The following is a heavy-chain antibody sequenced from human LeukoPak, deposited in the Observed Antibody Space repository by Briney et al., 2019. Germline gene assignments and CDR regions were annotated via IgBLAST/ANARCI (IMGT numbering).Heavy chain of an antibody. D-gene: IGHD5-18*01. Sequence: ASVKVSCKASGYTFTGYYMHWVRQAPGQGLEWMGWISPNSGGTNYAQKFQGRVTMTRDTSISTAYMELSRLRSDDTAVYYCARALQEYSYGLRFEYYYYYYMDVWGKGTTVTVSS. CDR3: ARALQEYSYGLRFEYYYYYYMDV. J-gene: IGHJ6*03. CDR1: GYTFTGYY. V-gene: IGHV1-2*02. CDR2: ISPNSGGT.